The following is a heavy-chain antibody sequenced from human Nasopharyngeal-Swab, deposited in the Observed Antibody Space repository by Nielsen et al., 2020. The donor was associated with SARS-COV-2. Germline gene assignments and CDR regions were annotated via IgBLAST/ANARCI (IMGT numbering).Heavy chain of an antibody. J-gene: IGHJ6*02. CDR1: LYSFTSYD. Sequence: SVQVSYKPSLYSFTSYDINWVRQATGQGLEWMGWMNPNSGNTGYAQKFQGRVTITRNTSISTAYMELSSLRSEDTAVYYCARVYCSSTSCFYGMDVWGQGTTVTISS. D-gene: IGHD2-2*01. CDR3: ARVYCSSTSCFYGMDV. CDR2: MNPNSGNT. V-gene: IGHV1-8*03.